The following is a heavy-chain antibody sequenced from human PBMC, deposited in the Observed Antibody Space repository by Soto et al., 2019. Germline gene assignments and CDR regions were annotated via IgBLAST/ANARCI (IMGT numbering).Heavy chain of an antibody. J-gene: IGHJ4*02. CDR3: ARAQEWLRFDY. D-gene: IGHD3-3*01. CDR1: GYTSTSYY. CDR2: INPSGGST. V-gene: IGHV1-46*01. Sequence: QVQLVQSGAEVKKPGASVKVSCKASGYTSTSYYMHWVRQAPGQGLEWMGIINPSGGSTSYAQKFQGRVTMTRDTSTSTVYMVLSSLRSEDTAVYYCARAQEWLRFDYWGQGTLVTVSS.